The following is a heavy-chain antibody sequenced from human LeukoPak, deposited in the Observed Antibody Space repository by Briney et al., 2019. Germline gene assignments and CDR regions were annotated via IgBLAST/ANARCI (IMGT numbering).Heavy chain of an antibody. CDR1: GGTFSSYA. D-gene: IGHD3-22*01. J-gene: IGHJ4*02. CDR3: ARADYYDSSGYFLFDY. V-gene: IGHV1-69*13. Sequence: SVKVSCKASGGTFSSYAISWVRQAPGQGLEWMGGIIPIFGTANYAQKFQGRVTITADESTSTAYMGLSSLRSEDTAVYYCARADYYDSSGYFLFDYWGQGTLVTVSS. CDR2: IIPIFGTA.